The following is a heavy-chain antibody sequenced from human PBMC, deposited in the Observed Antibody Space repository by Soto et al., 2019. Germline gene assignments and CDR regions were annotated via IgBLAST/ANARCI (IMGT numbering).Heavy chain of an antibody. CDR2: IHASSGNT. Sequence: QVLLVQSGAEVQKPGASVRVSCKASGYTFTTFGISWVRQAPGQGLEWMGWIHASSGNTIYAQKFQGRVKLTTDTSTSTAYMGLRSLRSDDTAVYFCTRDPTGGADWFDPWGQGTLVTVSS. CDR1: GYTFTTFG. V-gene: IGHV1-18*01. CDR3: TRDPTGGADWFDP. J-gene: IGHJ5*02. D-gene: IGHD3-16*01.